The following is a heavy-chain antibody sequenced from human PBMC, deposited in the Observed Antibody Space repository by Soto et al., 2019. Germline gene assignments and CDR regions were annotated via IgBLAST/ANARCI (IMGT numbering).Heavy chain of an antibody. D-gene: IGHD3-10*01. CDR1: GGTFSRYT. CDR3: ARGSTIVRGAPSWFDP. J-gene: IGHJ5*02. CDR2: IIPIAAIA. Sequence: QVQLMQSGAEVKKPGSSVKVSCKASGGTFSRYTINWVRQAPGQGLEWMGRIIPIAAIANYTQKFQGRVTSTVDKSSTKAYMELSSLRSDDTAVYYCARGSTIVRGAPSWFDPWGQGTLVTVSS. V-gene: IGHV1-69*02.